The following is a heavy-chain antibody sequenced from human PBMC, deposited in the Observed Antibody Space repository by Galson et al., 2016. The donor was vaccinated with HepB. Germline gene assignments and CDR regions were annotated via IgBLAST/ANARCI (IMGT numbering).Heavy chain of an antibody. V-gene: IGHV4-34*01. CDR3: PRGDPYSGRNGDT. CDR1: GGSLSGYY. D-gene: IGHD1-26*01. Sequence: LSLTCGVYGGSLSGYYWSWIRQAPGKGLEWIGEINDSGDTNTNPSLKGRVSISVDTSRKQFSLRLSSVTAADTAVYYCPRGDPYSGRNGDTWGQGTKVTVS. CDR2: INDSGDT. J-gene: IGHJ3*02.